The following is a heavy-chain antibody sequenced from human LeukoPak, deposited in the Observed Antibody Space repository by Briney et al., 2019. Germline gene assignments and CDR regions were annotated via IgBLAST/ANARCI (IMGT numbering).Heavy chain of an antibody. V-gene: IGHV3-23*01. CDR3: TKSIGDSCYSPSDY. Sequence: GGSLRLSCAASGFTFSSHAMNWVRQAPGKGLQWVSVISGSGENTYYADSVKGRFTISRDSSKNTLYLQVNSLRAEDTAIYYCTKSIGDSCYSPSDYWGQGTQVTVSS. J-gene: IGHJ4*02. CDR1: GFTFSSHA. D-gene: IGHD2-15*01. CDR2: ISGSGENT.